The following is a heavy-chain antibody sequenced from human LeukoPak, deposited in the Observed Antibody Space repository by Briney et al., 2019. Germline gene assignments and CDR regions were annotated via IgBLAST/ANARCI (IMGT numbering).Heavy chain of an antibody. J-gene: IGHJ5*02. CDR2: ISSYNGDT. Sequence: GASVKVSCKASGYTFTSYDINWVRQAPGQGLEWMGWISSYNGDTNYAQRVQDRVTMTTDTATSTAYMELRSLRSDDTAVYYCARVPLGDSSTYYYPKPDWFDPWGQGTLVIVSS. CDR1: GYTFTSYD. V-gene: IGHV1-18*01. D-gene: IGHD3-22*01. CDR3: ARVPLGDSSTYYYPKPDWFDP.